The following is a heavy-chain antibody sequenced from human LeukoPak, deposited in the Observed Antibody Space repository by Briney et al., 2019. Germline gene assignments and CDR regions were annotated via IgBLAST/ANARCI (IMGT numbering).Heavy chain of an antibody. Sequence: ASVKVSCKASGYTFTSYDINWVRQATGQGLEWMGWMNPNSGNTGYAQKFQGRVTITRNTSISTAYMELSSLRFEDTAVYYCARGWGDYNEPVVSCGQTSLVTVSS. V-gene: IGHV1-8*03. J-gene: IGHJ5*02. CDR1: GYTFTSYD. CDR2: MNPNSGNT. D-gene: IGHD4-17*01. CDR3: ARGWGDYNEPVVS.